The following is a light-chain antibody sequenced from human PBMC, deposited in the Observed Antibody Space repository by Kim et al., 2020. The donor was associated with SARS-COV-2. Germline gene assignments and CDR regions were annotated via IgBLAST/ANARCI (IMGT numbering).Light chain of an antibody. CDR3: SSYAGSNKKV. J-gene: IGLJ3*02. CDR2: EVS. V-gene: IGLV2-8*01. Sequence: QSALTQPPSASGSPGQSVTISCTGTSSDVGDYDYVSWYQQHPGKAPKLMIYEVSKRPSGVPRRFSGYKSGNTASLTVSELQAEDEANYYCSSYAGSNKKVFGGGTQLTVL. CDR1: SSDVGDYDY.